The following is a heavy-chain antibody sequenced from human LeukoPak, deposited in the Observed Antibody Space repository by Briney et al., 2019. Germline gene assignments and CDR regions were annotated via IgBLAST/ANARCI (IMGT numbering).Heavy chain of an antibody. J-gene: IGHJ4*02. CDR2: IKSKTDGGTT. Sequence: GGSLRLSCAASGFIFSKAWMSWVRQAPGKGLEWVGRIKSKTDGGTTDYAAPVKGRFTISRDDSKNTLYLQMHRLKTEDTAVYYCTTDQYDILTGYYMGYFDYWGQGTLVTVSS. V-gene: IGHV3-15*01. D-gene: IGHD3-9*01. CDR1: GFIFSKAW. CDR3: TTDQYDILTGYYMGYFDY.